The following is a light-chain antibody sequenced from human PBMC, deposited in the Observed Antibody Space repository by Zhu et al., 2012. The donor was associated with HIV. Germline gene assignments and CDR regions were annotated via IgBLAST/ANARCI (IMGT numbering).Light chain of an antibody. CDR2: GAS. CDR1: QSISSTY. CDR3: QQYNYSPRT. V-gene: IGKV3-20*01. Sequence: EIVLTQSPGTLSLSPGERATLSCRASQSISSTYLAWYQQKPGQAPRLLIYGASSRATGIPDRFSGSGSGTDFTLTISRLEPEDFAVYYCQQYNYSPRTFAKGPRW. J-gene: IGKJ1*01.